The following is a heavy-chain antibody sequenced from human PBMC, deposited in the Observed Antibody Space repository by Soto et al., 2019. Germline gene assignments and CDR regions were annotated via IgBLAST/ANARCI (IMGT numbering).Heavy chain of an antibody. J-gene: IGHJ6*02. CDR3: ARGKTALDA. V-gene: IGHV3-48*02. CDR1: EFTFSSYG. CDR2: ISTISTT. Sequence: SCVASEFTFSSYGMNWVRQAPGRGLEWVSYISTISTTFYADSVRGRFAVSRDNAKNSVYLQMNSLRDEDTAVYYCARGKTALDAWGHGTTVTVS.